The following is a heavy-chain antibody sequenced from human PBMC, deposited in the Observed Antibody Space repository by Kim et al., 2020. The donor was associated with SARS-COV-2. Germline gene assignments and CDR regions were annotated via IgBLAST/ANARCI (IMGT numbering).Heavy chain of an antibody. Sequence: SVKVSCKASGGTFSSYAISWVRQAPGQGLEWMGRIIPILGIANYAQKFQGRVTITADKSTSTAYMELSSLRSEDTAVYYCAGPRGSDAFDIWGQGTMVTVSS. CDR2: IIPILGIA. CDR1: GGTFSSYA. J-gene: IGHJ3*02. CDR3: AGPRGSDAFDI. V-gene: IGHV1-69*04. D-gene: IGHD3-16*01.